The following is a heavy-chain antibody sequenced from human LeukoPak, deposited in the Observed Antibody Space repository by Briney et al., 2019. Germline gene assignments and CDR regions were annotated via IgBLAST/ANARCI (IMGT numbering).Heavy chain of an antibody. D-gene: IGHD3-10*01. CDR2: INPSGGST. Sequence: ASVKVSCKASGYTFTSYYMHWVRQAPGQGLEWMGIINPSGGSTSYAQKFQGRVTMTRDTSTSTVYMELSSLRSEDTAVYYCARDVREYYGSGSYYYYYGTDVWGKGTTVTVPS. CDR1: GYTFTSYY. CDR3: ARDVREYYGSGSYYYYYGTDV. V-gene: IGHV1-46*01. J-gene: IGHJ6*04.